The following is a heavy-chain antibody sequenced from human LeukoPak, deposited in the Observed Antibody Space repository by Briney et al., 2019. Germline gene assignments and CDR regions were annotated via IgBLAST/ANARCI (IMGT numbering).Heavy chain of an antibody. V-gene: IGHV3-21*01. J-gene: IGHJ6*03. D-gene: IGHD5-18*01. CDR3: ARAETSNTWIQLWLVQRDQYDYYYYMDV. CDR1: GFTFSSYI. CDR2: ISSSNNYL. Sequence: PGGSLRLSCAASGFTFSSYIMNWVRQAPGKGLEWVSSISSSNNYLYYADPVKGRFTISRDNAKNSLYLQMNSLRAEDTAVYYCARAETSNTWIQLWLVQRDQYDYYYYMDVWGKGTTVTVPS.